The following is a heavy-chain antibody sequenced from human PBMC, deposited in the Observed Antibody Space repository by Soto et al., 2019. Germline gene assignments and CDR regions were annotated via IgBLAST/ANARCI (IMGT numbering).Heavy chain of an antibody. CDR1: GGSISSGDYY. J-gene: IGHJ4*02. CDR2: IYYSGST. Sequence: TSETLSLTCTVSGGSISSGDYYWSWIRQPPGKGLEWIGYIYYSGSTYYNPSLKSRVTISVDTSKNQFSLKLSSVTAADTAVYYCARALQVTIFGVVSHFDYWGQGTLVTVSS. CDR3: ARALQVTIFGVVSHFDY. D-gene: IGHD3-3*01. V-gene: IGHV4-30-4*01.